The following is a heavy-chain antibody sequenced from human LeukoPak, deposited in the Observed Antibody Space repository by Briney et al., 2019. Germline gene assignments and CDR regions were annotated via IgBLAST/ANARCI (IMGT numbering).Heavy chain of an antibody. D-gene: IGHD3-10*01. CDR1: GGTFSSYA. CDR2: IIPIFGTA. CDR3: ARGRVRGVSPYYYYMDV. V-gene: IGHV1-69*05. J-gene: IGHJ6*03. Sequence: SVKVSCKASGGTFSSYAISWVRQAPGQGLEWMGGIIPIFGTANYAQKFQGRVTFTTDESTSTAYMELSSLRSEDTAVYYCARGRVRGVSPYYYYMDVWGKGTTVTVSS.